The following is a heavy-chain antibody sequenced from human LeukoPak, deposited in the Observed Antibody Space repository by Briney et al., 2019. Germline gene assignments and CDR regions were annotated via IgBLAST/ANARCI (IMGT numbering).Heavy chain of an antibody. CDR2: IYYSGSS. V-gene: IGHV4-31*11. J-gene: IGHJ3*01. CDR3: ARDYRFDSGYDLLDAFDV. Sequence: SETLSLTCAVYGGSFSGYYWSWIRQHPGKGLEWIAYIYYSGSSSYNPSLKSRVTISVDTSKNQFSLKLSSVTAADTAVYYCARDYRFDSGYDLLDAFDVWGQGTMVTVSS. D-gene: IGHD5-12*01. CDR1: GGSFSGYY.